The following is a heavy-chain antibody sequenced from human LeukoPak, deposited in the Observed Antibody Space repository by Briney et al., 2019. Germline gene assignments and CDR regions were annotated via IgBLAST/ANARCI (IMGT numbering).Heavy chain of an antibody. CDR3: AVGYCSGGSCPQHFDY. CDR2: IYYSGST. Sequence: SETLSLTCTVSGGSISSSSYYWGWIRQPPGKGLEWIGSIYYSGSTYYNPSLKSRVTISVDTSKNQFSLKLSSMTAADTAVYYCAVGYCSGGSCPQHFDYWGQGTLVTVSS. CDR1: GGSISSSSYY. D-gene: IGHD2-15*01. V-gene: IGHV4-39*01. J-gene: IGHJ4*02.